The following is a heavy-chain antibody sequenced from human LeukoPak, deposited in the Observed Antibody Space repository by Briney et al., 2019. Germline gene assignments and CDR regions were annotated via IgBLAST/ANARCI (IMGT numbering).Heavy chain of an antibody. Sequence: GGSLRLSCAGSTFAFRGYWIHWVRHLPGKGLAWVSRIDSAVGRIQWADSVKGRFTISRDNAKNTVYLQMNSLRREDSAVYYCVADRGNWSGGDFWGRGTLVIVSS. CDR2: IDSAVGRI. J-gene: IGHJ4*02. CDR3: VADRGNWSGGDF. V-gene: IGHV3-74*01. D-gene: IGHD3-10*01. CDR1: TFAFRGYW.